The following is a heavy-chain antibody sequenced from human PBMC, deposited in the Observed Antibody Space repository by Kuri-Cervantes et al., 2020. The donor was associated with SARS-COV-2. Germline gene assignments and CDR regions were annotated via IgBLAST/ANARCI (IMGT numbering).Heavy chain of an antibody. Sequence: ASVKVSCKASGGTFSSYAINWVRQATGQGLEWMGWMNPNSGNTGYAQKFQGRVTMTRNTSISTAYMELSSLRSEDTAAYYCAIIDCSSTSCYAHAAWGQGTLVTVSS. CDR1: GGTFSSYA. V-gene: IGHV1-8*02. CDR3: AIIDCSSTSCYAHAA. CDR2: MNPNSGNT. J-gene: IGHJ5*02. D-gene: IGHD2-2*01.